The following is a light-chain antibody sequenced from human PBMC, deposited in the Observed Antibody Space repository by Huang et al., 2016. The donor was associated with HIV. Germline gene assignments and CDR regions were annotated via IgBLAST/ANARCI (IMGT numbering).Light chain of an antibody. V-gene: IGKV1-5*03. CDR2: KAS. CDR1: QSISGW. CDR3: QQYKSYWT. Sequence: DIQMTQSPSTLSASVGDRVSINCRASQSISGWLACYQQKPGKAPKLLIYKASNLEGGVPSRFSGNGAETEFPLTISSLQPDDFATYYCQQYKSYWTFGQGTKVEIK. J-gene: IGKJ1*01.